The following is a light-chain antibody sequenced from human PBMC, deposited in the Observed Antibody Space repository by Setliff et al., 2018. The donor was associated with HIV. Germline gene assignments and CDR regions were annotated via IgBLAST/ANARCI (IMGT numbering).Light chain of an antibody. CDR2: DVS. J-gene: IGLJ1*01. CDR3: SSYTNTPLYV. CDR1: SSDVGGHNY. Sequence: QSALTQPALSGSPGQSITISCTGTSSDVGGHNYVSWYQQHPGKAPKLIIYDVSNRPSGASNRFSGSKSGNTASLTISGLQAEDEADYYCSSYTNTPLYVVGTGTKV. V-gene: IGLV2-14*03.